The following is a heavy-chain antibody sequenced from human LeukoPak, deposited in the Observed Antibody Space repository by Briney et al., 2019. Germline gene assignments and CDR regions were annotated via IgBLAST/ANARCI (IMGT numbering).Heavy chain of an antibody. D-gene: IGHD3-10*01. J-gene: IGHJ4*02. Sequence: PSETLSLTCAVYGGSFSGYYWSWIRQPPGKGLEWIGEINHSGSTNYNPSLKSRVTISVDTSKNQSSLKLSSVAAADTAVYYCARLPAYYGSGSYYNVLDYFDYWGQGTLVTVSS. CDR1: GGSFSGYY. V-gene: IGHV4-34*01. CDR2: INHSGST. CDR3: ARLPAYYGSGSYYNVLDYFDY.